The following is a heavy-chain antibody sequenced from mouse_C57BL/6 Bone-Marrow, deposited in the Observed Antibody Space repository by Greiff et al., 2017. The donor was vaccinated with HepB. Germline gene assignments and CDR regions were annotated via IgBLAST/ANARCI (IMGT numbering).Heavy chain of an antibody. D-gene: IGHD1-1*01. J-gene: IGHJ4*01. Sequence: VQLQQSGPELEKPGASVKISCKASGYSFTSYYIHWVKQRPGQGLEWIGWIYPGSGNTKYNEKFKGKATLTADTSSSTAYMQLSSLTSEDSAVYYCAKDYYGSYYAMDYWGQGTSVTVSS. CDR3: AKDYYGSYYAMDY. V-gene: IGHV1-66*01. CDR1: GYSFTSYY. CDR2: IYPGSGNT.